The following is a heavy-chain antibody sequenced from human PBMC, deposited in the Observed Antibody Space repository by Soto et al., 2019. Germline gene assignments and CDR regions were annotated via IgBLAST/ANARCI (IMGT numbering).Heavy chain of an antibody. Sequence: SETLSLTCTVSGGSISSYYWSWIRQPPGKGLEWIGYIYYSGSTNYNPSLKSRVTISVDTSKNQFSLKLSSVTAADTAVYYCARGDSSSWYYHYYYGMDVWGQGTTVTVSS. D-gene: IGHD6-13*01. J-gene: IGHJ6*02. CDR1: GGSISSYY. CDR3: ARGDSSSWYYHYYYGMDV. CDR2: IYYSGST. V-gene: IGHV4-59*12.